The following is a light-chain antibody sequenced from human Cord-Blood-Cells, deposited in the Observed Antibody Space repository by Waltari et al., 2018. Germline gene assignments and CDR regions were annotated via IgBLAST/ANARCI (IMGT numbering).Light chain of an antibody. CDR2: DVS. J-gene: IGLJ2*01. CDR3: SSYTGSSTVV. CDR1: SSDVGGYNY. Sequence: QSALTQPASVSGSPGQSITISCTGTSSDVGGYNYVSWYQQHPGKAPKLMIYDVSNRPSGVSNLFAGCKSGNTASLTIAGLQAEDEADYYCSSYTGSSTVVFGGGTKLTVL. V-gene: IGLV2-14*01.